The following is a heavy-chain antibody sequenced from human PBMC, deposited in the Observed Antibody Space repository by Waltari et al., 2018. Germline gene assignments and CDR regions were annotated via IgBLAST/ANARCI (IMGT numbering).Heavy chain of an antibody. CDR3: ARELPSYYYDSSGSEGDY. J-gene: IGHJ4*02. CDR2: IYYSGST. D-gene: IGHD3-22*01. Sequence: QLQLQESGPGLVKPSETLSLTCTVSGGSISSSSYYWGWIRQPPGKGLEWIGSIYYSGSTYYNPSLKSRVTISVDTSKNQFSLKLSSVTAADTAVYYCARELPSYYYDSSGSEGDYWGQGTLVTVSS. CDR1: GGSISSSSYY. V-gene: IGHV4-39*07.